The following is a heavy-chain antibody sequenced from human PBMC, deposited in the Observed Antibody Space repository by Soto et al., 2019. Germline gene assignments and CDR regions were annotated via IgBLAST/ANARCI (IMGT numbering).Heavy chain of an antibody. CDR2: IYYSGST. Sequence: PSETLSLTCTVSGGSISSGGYYWSWIRQHPGKGLEWIGYIYYSGSTYYNPSLKSRVTISVDTPKNQFSLKLSSVTAADTAVYYCARNRAVVVVAANTYFDFWGQGTLVTVSS. J-gene: IGHJ4*02. CDR3: ARNRAVVVVAANTYFDF. V-gene: IGHV4-31*03. D-gene: IGHD2-15*01. CDR1: GGSISSGGYY.